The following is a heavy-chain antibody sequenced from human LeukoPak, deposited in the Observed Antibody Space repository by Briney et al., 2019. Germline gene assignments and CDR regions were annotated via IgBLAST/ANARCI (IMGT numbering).Heavy chain of an antibody. CDR3: AKSIVVVIDAFDI. J-gene: IGHJ3*02. Sequence: GGSLRLSCAASGFTFSNYAMSWVRQAPGKGLEWVSGIGGSGGSTYYADSVKGRFTISRDNSKNTLYLQMNSLRAEDTAVYYCAKSIVVVIDAFDIWGQRTLVTVSS. CDR2: IGGSGGST. V-gene: IGHV3-23*01. CDR1: GFTFSNYA. D-gene: IGHD3-22*01.